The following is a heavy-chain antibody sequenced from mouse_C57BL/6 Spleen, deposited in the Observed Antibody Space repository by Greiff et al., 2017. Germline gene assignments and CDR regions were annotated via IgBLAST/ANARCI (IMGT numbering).Heavy chain of an antibody. CDR1: GFTFSNYW. J-gene: IGHJ1*03. Sequence: EVKLVESGGGLVQPGGSMKLSCVASGFTFSNYWMNWVRQSPEKGLEWVAQIRLKSDNYTTHYAESVKGRFNISRDDSKSSVYLQMNNLRAEDTGIYSCTVSQAVVAHWYFDVWGTGTTVTVSS. D-gene: IGHD1-1*01. V-gene: IGHV6-3*01. CDR2: IRLKSDNYTT. CDR3: TVSQAVVAHWYFDV.